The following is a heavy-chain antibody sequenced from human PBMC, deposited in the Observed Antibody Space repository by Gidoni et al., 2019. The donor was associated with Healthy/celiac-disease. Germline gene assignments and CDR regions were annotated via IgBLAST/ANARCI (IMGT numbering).Heavy chain of an antibody. D-gene: IGHD6-25*01. J-gene: IGHJ3*02. CDR1: GFTFSSYS. V-gene: IGHV3-21*01. Sequence: EGQLVESGGGLVKPGGSLRLSCAASGFTFSSYSMNWVRKAPGKGLEWFSSISSSSSYIYYADSVKGRFTISRDNAKNSLYLQMNSLRAEDTAVYYCAAQSAGDDAFDIWGQGTMVTVSS. CDR2: ISSSSSYI. CDR3: AAQSAGDDAFDI.